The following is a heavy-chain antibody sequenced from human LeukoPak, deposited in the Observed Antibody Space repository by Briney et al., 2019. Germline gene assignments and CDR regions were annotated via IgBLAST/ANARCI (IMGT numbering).Heavy chain of an antibody. CDR2: ISISTSSI. Sequence: GGSLRLSCVGSGFTFSSYSMSWVRQAPGKGLEWVSYISISTSSIDYADSVKGRFTISRDNSKNTLYLQMNSLRAEDTAVYYCAKAKGWLQIFDYWGQGTLVTVSS. V-gene: IGHV3-48*01. CDR1: GFTFSSYS. CDR3: AKAKGWLQIFDY. D-gene: IGHD6-19*01. J-gene: IGHJ4*02.